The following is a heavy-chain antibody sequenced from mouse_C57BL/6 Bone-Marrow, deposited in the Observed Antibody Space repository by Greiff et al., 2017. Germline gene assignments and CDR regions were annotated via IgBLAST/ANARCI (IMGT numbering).Heavy chain of an antibody. CDR2: ISDGGSYT. J-gene: IGHJ4*01. CDR3: ARDNY. Sequence: EVKLVESGGGLVKPGGSLKLSCAASGFTFSSYAMSWVRQTPEKRLEWVATISDGGSYTYSPDNVKGRFTISRDNAKNNLYLQMSHLKSEDTAMYYCARDNYWGQGTSVTVSS. V-gene: IGHV5-4*01. CDR1: GFTFSSYA.